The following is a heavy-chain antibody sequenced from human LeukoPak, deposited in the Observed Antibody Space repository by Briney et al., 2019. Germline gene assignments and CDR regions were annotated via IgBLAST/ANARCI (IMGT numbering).Heavy chain of an antibody. Sequence: SETLSLTCTVSGGSTSSYYWSWIRQPPGKGLEWIGYIYYSGSTNYNPSLKSRVTISVDTSKNQFSLKLSSVTAADTAVYYCARLTWGFWFDPWGQGTQVTVSS. CDR1: GGSTSSYY. D-gene: IGHD7-27*01. CDR2: IYYSGST. J-gene: IGHJ5*02. CDR3: ARLTWGFWFDP. V-gene: IGHV4-59*08.